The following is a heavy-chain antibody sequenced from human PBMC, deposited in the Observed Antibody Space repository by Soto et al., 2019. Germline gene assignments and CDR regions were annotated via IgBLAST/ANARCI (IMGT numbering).Heavy chain of an antibody. CDR2: VNPSGGHT. D-gene: IGHD2-21*02. J-gene: IGHJ4*02. V-gene: IGHV1-46*01. Sequence: QVQLMQSGAEVKKPGASVKVSCKASGDTFTDYYIHWVRQAPGQGLEWMGTVNPSGGHTTYAQHFLGRVTMTRDTSTSTLYMELTSLRSEDAAVYYCARGGHVVVVTAALAYWGQGTLVTVSS. CDR3: ARGGHVVVVTAALAY. CDR1: GDTFTDYY.